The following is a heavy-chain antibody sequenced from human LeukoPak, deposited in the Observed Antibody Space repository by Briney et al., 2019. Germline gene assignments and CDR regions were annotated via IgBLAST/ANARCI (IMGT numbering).Heavy chain of an antibody. Sequence: SETLSLTCTVSGYSISSGYYWGWIRQPPGTGLEWIGSIYHSGSTYYNPSLKSRVTISVDTSKNQFSLKLSSVTAADTAVYYCARGRRNPYNWFDPWGQGTLVTVSS. CDR1: GYSISSGYY. CDR2: IYHSGST. J-gene: IGHJ5*02. V-gene: IGHV4-38-2*02. CDR3: ARGRRNPYNWFDP.